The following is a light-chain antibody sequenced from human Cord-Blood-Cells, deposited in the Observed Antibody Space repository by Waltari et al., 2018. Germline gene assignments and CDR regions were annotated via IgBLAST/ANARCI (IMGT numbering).Light chain of an antibody. J-gene: IGKJ1*01. CDR2: AAS. CDR1: QSISSY. CDR3: QQSYSTPRT. Sequence: DIQMTQSPSSLSASVGDRVTITCRASQSISSYLNWYQQKPGKAPKLLIYAASSLQSGVPSRFSGSRSGTDFTLDISSLQPEDFATYYCQQSYSTPRTFGQGTKVEIK. V-gene: IGKV1-39*01.